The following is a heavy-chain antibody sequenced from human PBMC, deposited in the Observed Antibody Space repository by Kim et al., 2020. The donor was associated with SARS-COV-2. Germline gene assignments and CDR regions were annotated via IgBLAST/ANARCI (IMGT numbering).Heavy chain of an antibody. Sequence: ERRYQGRVTVTRESSTGTVYMELSSLRSEETAVYYCARPAGDYGTYYFDYWGQGTLVTVSS. J-gene: IGHJ4*02. CDR3: ARPAGDYGTYYFDY. V-gene: IGHV1-46*01. D-gene: IGHD4-17*01.